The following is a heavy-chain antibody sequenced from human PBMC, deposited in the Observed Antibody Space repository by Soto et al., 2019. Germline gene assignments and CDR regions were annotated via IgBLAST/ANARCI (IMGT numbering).Heavy chain of an antibody. CDR2: VYDLDGT. J-gene: IGHJ3*02. D-gene: IGHD2-21*02. V-gene: IGHV3-53*01. CDR1: GLTVSGKKY. Sequence: QPGGSLRLAWVASGLTVSGKKYVAGVRQAPGKGPEWVSGVYDLDGTYDADCVGGRFTPSLGNSRTTVWLYMRDLRPDATALFFCATCHLRDHHYDIWGRGNMVPV. CDR3: ATCHLRDHHYDI.